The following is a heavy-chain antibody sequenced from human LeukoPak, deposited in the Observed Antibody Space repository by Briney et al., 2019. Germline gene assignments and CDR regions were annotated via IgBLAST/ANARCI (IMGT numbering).Heavy chain of an antibody. CDR2: IRYDGSNK. CDR1: GFTFSSYG. J-gene: IGHJ4*02. CDR3: ARVGLDRRGYSGYEAFDY. Sequence: GGSLRLSCAASGFTFSSYGMHWVRQAPGKGLEWVAFIRYDGSNKYYADSVKGRFTISRDNSKNTLYLQMKSLRAEDTAVYYCARVGLDRRGYSGYEAFDYWGQGTLVTVSS. D-gene: IGHD5-12*01. V-gene: IGHV3-30*02.